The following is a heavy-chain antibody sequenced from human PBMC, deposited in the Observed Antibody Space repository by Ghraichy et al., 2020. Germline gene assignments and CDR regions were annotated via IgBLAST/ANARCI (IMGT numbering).Heavy chain of an antibody. CDR1: GGSISSSSYY. J-gene: IGHJ3*02. Sequence: SETLSLTCTVSGGSISSSSYYWGWIRQPPGKGLEWIGSIYYSGSTYYNPSLKSRVTISVDTSKNQFSLKLSSVTAADTAVYYCATEYDSSGLEAFDIWGQGTMVTVSS. CDR3: ATEYDSSGLEAFDI. D-gene: IGHD3-22*01. V-gene: IGHV4-39*01. CDR2: IYYSGST.